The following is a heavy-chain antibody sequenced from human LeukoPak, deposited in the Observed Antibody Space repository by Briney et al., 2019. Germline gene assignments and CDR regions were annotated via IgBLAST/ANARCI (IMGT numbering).Heavy chain of an antibody. J-gene: IGHJ4*02. V-gene: IGHV4-39*01. CDR2: IYYSGST. CDR3: ARRSLGGMVGAPVWDGSTEN. Sequence: PSETLSLTCTVSGGSISSSSYYWGWIRQPPGKGLEWIGSIYYSGSTYYNPSLKSRVTISVDTSKNQFSLKLSSVTAADTAVYYCARRSLGGMVGAPVWDGSTENWGQGTLVTVSS. D-gene: IGHD1-26*01. CDR1: GGSISSSSYY.